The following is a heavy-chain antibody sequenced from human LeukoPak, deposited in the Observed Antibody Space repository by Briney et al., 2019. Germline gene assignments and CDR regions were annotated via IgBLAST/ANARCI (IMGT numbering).Heavy chain of an antibody. CDR1: GGTFSSYA. J-gene: IGHJ5*02. CDR3: ARGRKLLDWFDP. Sequence: ASVKVSCKASGGTFSSYAISWVRQATGQGLEWMGWMNPNSGNTGYAQKFQGRVTMTRNTSISTAYMELSSLRSEDTAVYYCARGRKLLDWFDPWGQGTLVTVSS. D-gene: IGHD2-15*01. V-gene: IGHV1-8*02. CDR2: MNPNSGNT.